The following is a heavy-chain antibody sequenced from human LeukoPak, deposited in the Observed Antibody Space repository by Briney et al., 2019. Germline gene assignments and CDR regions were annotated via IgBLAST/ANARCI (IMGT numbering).Heavy chain of an antibody. CDR2: ISYDGSNK. Sequence: GGSLRLSCAASGFTFSSYAMHWVRQAPGKGLEWVALISYDGSNKYYADSVKGRFTTSRDNSKNTLYLQMNSLRAEDTAVYYCARDKVIAAAGTLCYWGQGTLVTVSS. J-gene: IGHJ4*02. D-gene: IGHD6-13*01. CDR1: GFTFSSYA. V-gene: IGHV3-30-3*01. CDR3: ARDKVIAAAGTLCY.